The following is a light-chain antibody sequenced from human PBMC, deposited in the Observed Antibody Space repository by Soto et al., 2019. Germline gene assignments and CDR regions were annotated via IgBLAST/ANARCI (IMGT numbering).Light chain of an antibody. CDR3: SSSTTICTLVV. J-gene: IGLJ3*02. CDR1: TSNLAAYNF. CDR2: EVT. V-gene: IGLV2-14*01. Sequence: QSALTQPASVSGSPGQSITISCTGSTSNLAAYNFVSWYQQHPGRAPTLMIYEVTHRASGVSDRFSGAKSGKTASLAISGLQAEDESYYYVSSSTTICTLVVFGGGTKLTVL.